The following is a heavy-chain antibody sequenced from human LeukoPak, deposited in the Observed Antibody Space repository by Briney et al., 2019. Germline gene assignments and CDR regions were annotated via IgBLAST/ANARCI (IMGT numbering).Heavy chain of an antibody. D-gene: IGHD3-9*01. CDR3: ARSTYYDILTHNYYYGMDV. Sequence: PGGSLRLSCAASGFTVSSNYMSWVRQAPGKGLEWVSVIYSGGSTYYADSVKGRFTISRDNSKNTLYLQMNSLRAEDTAVYYCARSTYYDILTHNYYYGMDVWGQGTTVTVSS. CDR2: IYSGGST. CDR1: GFTVSSNY. J-gene: IGHJ6*02. V-gene: IGHV3-53*01.